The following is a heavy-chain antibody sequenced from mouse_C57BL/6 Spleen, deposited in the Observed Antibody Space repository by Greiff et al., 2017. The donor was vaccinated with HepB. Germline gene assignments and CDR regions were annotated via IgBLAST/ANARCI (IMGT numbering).Heavy chain of an antibody. D-gene: IGHD4-1*01. CDR1: GYAFSSSW. Sequence: QVQLQHSGPELVKPGASVKISCKASGYAFSSSWMNWVKQRPGKGLEWIGRIYPGDGDTNYNGKFKGKATLTADKSSSTAYMQLSSLTSEDSAVYFCARNWDGDYWGQGTTLTVSS. CDR2: IYPGDGDT. V-gene: IGHV1-82*01. CDR3: ARNWDGDY. J-gene: IGHJ2*01.